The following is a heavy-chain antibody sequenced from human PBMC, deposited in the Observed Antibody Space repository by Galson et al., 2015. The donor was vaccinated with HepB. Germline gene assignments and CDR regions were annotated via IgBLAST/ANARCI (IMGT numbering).Heavy chain of an antibody. V-gene: IGHV3-21*01. CDR3: ARDWQWLVPSFDF. J-gene: IGHJ4*02. CDR1: GFTCNTYS. D-gene: IGHD6-19*01. Sequence: SLRLSCAASGFTCNTYSMNWVRQAPGKGLEWVSSISSDSSYIYYADSVKGRFTISRDNAKSSLYLQMNSLRAEDTAVYYCARDWQWLVPSFDFWGQGTLVTVSS. CDR2: ISSDSSYI.